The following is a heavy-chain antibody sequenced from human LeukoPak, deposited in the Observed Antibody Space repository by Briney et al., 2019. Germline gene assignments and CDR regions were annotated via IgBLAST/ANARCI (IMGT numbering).Heavy chain of an antibody. CDR2: IWYDGSNK. D-gene: IGHD3-9*01. J-gene: IGHJ4*02. CDR3: ARDTGTGLEPLN. Sequence: GGSLRLSCAASGFTFSSYGMHWVRQAPGKGLEWVAVIWYDGSNKYYADSVKGRFTISRGNSKNTLYLQMNSLRAEDTAVYYCARDTGTGLEPLNWGQGTLVTVSS. CDR1: GFTFSSYG. V-gene: IGHV3-33*01.